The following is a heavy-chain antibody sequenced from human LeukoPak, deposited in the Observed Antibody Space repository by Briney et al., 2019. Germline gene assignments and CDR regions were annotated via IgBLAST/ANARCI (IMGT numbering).Heavy chain of an antibody. Sequence: EPGGSLRLSCAASGFTFSSYGMHXVRQAPGKXXXXXXXXXXDGSNKYYADSVKGRFTISRDNSKNTLYLQMNSLRAEDTAVYYCARTMRPILTGYYSLDYWGQGTLVTVSS. V-gene: IGHV3-33*01. CDR1: GFTFSSYG. J-gene: IGHJ4*02. CDR3: ARTMRPILTGYYSLDY. CDR2: XXXDGSNK. D-gene: IGHD3-9*01.